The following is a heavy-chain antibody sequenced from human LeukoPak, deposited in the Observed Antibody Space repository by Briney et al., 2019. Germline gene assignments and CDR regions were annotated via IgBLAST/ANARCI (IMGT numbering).Heavy chain of an antibody. J-gene: IGHJ4*02. CDR3: ARDLAADEENDY. CDR1: GYTFTGYY. CDR2: INPNSGGT. V-gene: IGHV1-2*02. Sequence: GASVKVSCKASGYTFTGYYMRWVRQAPGQGLEWMGWINPNSGGTNYAQKFQGRVTMTRDTSISTAYMELSRLRSDDTAVYYCARDLAADEENDYWGQGTLVTVSS. D-gene: IGHD6-13*01.